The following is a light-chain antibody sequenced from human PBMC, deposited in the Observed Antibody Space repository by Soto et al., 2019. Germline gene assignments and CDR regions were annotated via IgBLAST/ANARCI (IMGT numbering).Light chain of an antibody. V-gene: IGLV2-14*01. Sequence: QSVLAQPASVSGSPGQSSTISCTGTSSDVGGYNYVSWYQQHPGKAPKLMIYDVSNRPSGVSNRFSGSKSGNTASLTISGLQAEDEADYYCSSYTRSSTVFGTGTKVTVL. CDR2: DVS. J-gene: IGLJ1*01. CDR3: SSYTRSSTV. CDR1: SSDVGGYNY.